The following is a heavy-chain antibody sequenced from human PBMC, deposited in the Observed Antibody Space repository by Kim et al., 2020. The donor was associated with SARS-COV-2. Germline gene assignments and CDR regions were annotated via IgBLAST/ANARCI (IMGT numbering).Heavy chain of an antibody. V-gene: IGHV3-33*01. CDR3: ARDFGTTVTRFYFDY. CDR2: IWYDGSNK. J-gene: IGHJ4*02. D-gene: IGHD4-17*01. CDR1: GFTFSSYG. Sequence: GGSLRLSCAASGFTFSSYGMHWVRQAPGKGLEWVAVIWYDGSNKYYADSVKGRFTISRDNSKNTLYLQMNSLRAEDTAVYYCARDFGTTVTRFYFDYWGQGTLVTVSS.